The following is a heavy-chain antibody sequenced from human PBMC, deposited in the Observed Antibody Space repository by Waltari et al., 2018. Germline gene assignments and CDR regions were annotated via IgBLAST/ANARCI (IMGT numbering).Heavy chain of an antibody. Sequence: DVQLVESGGGLVQPGQSLRLSCAACGFRFHAYAMYWVRQIPGKGLEWVSGISWNSDRIEYGDSVKGRVTISRDNAEKSLYLQLNNLTKEDTALYYCAKGIAAAGKKYFDQWGQGTLVTVSS. D-gene: IGHD6-13*01. CDR1: GFRFHAYA. CDR3: AKGIAAAGKKYFDQ. V-gene: IGHV3-9*01. J-gene: IGHJ4*02. CDR2: ISWNSDRI.